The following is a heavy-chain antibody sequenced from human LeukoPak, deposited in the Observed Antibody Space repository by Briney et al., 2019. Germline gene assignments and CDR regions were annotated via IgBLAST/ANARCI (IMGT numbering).Heavy chain of an antibody. CDR3: AKKGGYYYPDAFDI. CDR1: GFTFSNSG. D-gene: IGHD3-22*01. J-gene: IGHJ3*02. V-gene: IGHV3-23*01. Sequence: GGTLRLSCAASGFTFSNSGMNWVRQAPGKGLEWVSAISGSGGSTYYADSVKGRFTISRDNSKNTLYLQMNSLRAEDTAVYYCAKKGGYYYPDAFDIWGQGTMVTVSS. CDR2: ISGSGGST.